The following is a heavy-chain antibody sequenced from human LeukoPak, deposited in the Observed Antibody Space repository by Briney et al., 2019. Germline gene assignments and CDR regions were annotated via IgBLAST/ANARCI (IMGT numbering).Heavy chain of an antibody. J-gene: IGHJ4*02. CDR2: IKEDGSEK. CDR1: GFTFSYFW. Sequence: PGGSLRPSCAASGFTFSYFWMSWVRQAPGKGLEWVANIKEDGSEKYYMDSVKGRFTISRDNAKNSLYLQMSSLRAEDTAVYYCARGRVHDYVWGSYRYTPPSFDYWGQGTLVTVSS. CDR3: ARGRVHDYVWGSYRYTPPSFDY. V-gene: IGHV3-7*01. D-gene: IGHD3-16*02.